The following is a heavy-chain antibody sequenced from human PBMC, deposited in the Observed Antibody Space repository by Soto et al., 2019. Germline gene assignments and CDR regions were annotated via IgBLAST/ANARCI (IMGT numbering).Heavy chain of an antibody. D-gene: IGHD3-3*01. CDR3: AKDNGLDDFWSGYYDSWFDP. J-gene: IGHJ5*02. CDR2: ISYDGSNK. V-gene: IGHV3-30*18. CDR1: GFTFSSYG. Sequence: VGSLRLSCAASGFTFSSYGMHWVRQAPGKGLEWVAVISYDGSNKYYADSVKGRFTISRDNSKNTLYLQMNSLRAEDTAVYYCAKDNGLDDFWSGYYDSWFDPWGQGTLVTVSS.